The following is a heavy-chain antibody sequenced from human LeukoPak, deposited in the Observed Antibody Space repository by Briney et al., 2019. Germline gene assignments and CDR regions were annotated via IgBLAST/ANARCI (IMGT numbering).Heavy chain of an antibody. CDR1: GFTISSYS. CDR3: ARVPGYSSSSGG. CDR2: ISSSSSTI. Sequence: PGGSLRVSCAASGFTISSYSMIWVRQAPGKGLEWVSYISSSSSTIYYADSVKGRFTISRDNAKNSLYLQMNSLRAEDTAVYYCARVPGYSSSSGGWGQGTLVTVSS. D-gene: IGHD6-6*01. V-gene: IGHV3-48*01. J-gene: IGHJ4*02.